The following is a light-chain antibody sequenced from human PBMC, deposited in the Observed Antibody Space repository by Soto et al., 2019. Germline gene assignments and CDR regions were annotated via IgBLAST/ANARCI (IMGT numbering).Light chain of an antibody. J-gene: IGKJ1*01. Sequence: MTQSPATLSVSPGERATLSCRASQSVNRNLAWYQQKPGKVPKLLIYAASTLQSGVPSRFSGSGSGTDFTLTISSLQPEDVATYYCQKYNSALWTFGQGTKVEIK. CDR3: QKYNSALWT. CDR1: QSVNRN. CDR2: AAS. V-gene: IGKV1-27*01.